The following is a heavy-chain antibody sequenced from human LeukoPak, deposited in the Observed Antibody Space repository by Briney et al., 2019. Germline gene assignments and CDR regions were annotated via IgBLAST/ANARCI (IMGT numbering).Heavy chain of an antibody. V-gene: IGHV4-34*01. CDR2: INHSGST. Sequence: SETLSLTCAVYGGSFGGYYRSWIRQPPGKGLEWIGEINHSGSTNYNPSLKSRVTISVDTSKNQFSLKLSSVTAADTAVYYCARGEGQLWSYYFDYWGQGTLVTVSS. J-gene: IGHJ4*02. CDR3: ARGEGQLWSYYFDY. CDR1: GGSFGGYY. D-gene: IGHD5-18*01.